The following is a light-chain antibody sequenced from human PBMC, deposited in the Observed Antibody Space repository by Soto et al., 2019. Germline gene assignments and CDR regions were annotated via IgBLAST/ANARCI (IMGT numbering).Light chain of an antibody. CDR1: QTLRNK. CDR3: QQHKAWPLT. CDR2: GGF. J-gene: IGKJ3*01. Sequence: IVLTQSPGTLSVSPGERVILSCRASQTLRNKLAWYQQKPGQAPRLLIYGGFTRATGIPARFSGSGSGTEFTLTISSLQSEDFASYYCQQHKAWPLTFGPGTKLDLK. V-gene: IGKV3D-15*01.